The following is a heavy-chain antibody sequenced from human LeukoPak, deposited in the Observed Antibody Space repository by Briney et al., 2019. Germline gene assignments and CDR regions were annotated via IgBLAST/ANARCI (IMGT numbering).Heavy chain of an antibody. V-gene: IGHV3-23*01. CDR2: ISGSGGST. CDR3: AKAPDFWSGYGAFDI. Sequence: GGSLGLSCAASGFTFSSYAMSWVRQAPGKGLEWVSAISGSGGSTYYADSVKGRFTISRDNSKNTLYLQMNSLRAEDTAVYYCAKAPDFWSGYGAFDIWGQGTMVTVSS. D-gene: IGHD3-3*01. J-gene: IGHJ3*02. CDR1: GFTFSSYA.